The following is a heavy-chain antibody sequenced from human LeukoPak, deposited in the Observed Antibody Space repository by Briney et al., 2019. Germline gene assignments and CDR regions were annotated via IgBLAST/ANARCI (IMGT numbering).Heavy chain of an antibody. CDR3: ARGGRKRWPQDY. J-gene: IGHJ4*02. Sequence: PSETLSLTCTVSGGSISSYYWSWIRQPPGKGLEWIGYIYHSGSTYYNPSLKSRVTISVDRSKNQFSLKLSSVTAADTAVYYCARGGRKRWPQDYWGQGTLVTVSS. V-gene: IGHV4-59*12. CDR2: IYHSGST. CDR1: GGSISSYY. D-gene: IGHD5-24*01.